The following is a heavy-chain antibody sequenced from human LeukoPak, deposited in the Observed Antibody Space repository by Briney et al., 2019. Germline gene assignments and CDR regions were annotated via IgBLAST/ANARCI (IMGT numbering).Heavy chain of an antibody. Sequence: GGSLRLXCTASGLTFSTSGFNWVRQAPGKGLEWVASIGPTSSDIYHADSIKGRFTISRDNANNFLYLQMNSLRAEDTAVYYCATETNGRHYDYWGQGTLLTVSS. J-gene: IGHJ4*02. V-gene: IGHV3-21*06. CDR1: GLTFSTSG. CDR3: ATETNGRHYDY. CDR2: IGPTSSDI. D-gene: IGHD1-14*01.